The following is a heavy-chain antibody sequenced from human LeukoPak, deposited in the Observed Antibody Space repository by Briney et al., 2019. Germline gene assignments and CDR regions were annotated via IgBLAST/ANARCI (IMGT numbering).Heavy chain of an antibody. Sequence: SETLSLTCTVSGGSISSGSYYWSWIRQPAGKGLEWIGRIYTSGSTNYNPSLKSRVTISVDTSKNQFSLKLSSVTAADTAVYYCAREAYDFWSGSARDSGYWRQGTLVTVSS. D-gene: IGHD3-3*01. CDR2: IYTSGST. J-gene: IGHJ4*02. CDR3: AREAYDFWSGSARDSGY. V-gene: IGHV4-61*02. CDR1: GGSISSGSYY.